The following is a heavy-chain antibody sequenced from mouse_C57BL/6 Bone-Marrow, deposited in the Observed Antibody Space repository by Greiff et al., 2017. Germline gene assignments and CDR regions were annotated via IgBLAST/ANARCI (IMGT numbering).Heavy chain of an antibody. CDR1: YTFSRRVH. CDR3: SEDSAVYYCALFYYSNPMDY. CDR2: GQGLGWIG. J-gene: IGHJ4*01. Sequence: QVQLQQSGPELARPWASVKISCQAFYTFSRRVHFAIRDTNYWLQWVKQRPGQGLGWIGAIYPGNGDTSYTQKFKSTATLTADKSSRTAYMQLSSLTSEDSAVYYCALFYYSNPMDYWGQGTSVTVSS. D-gene: IGHD2-5*01. V-gene: IGHV1-87*01.